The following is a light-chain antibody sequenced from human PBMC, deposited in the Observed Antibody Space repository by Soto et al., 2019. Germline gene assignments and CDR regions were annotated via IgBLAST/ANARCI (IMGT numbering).Light chain of an antibody. CDR1: QRVSTY. J-gene: IGKJ2*01. V-gene: IGKV1-39*01. CDR3: QQSYSTPRT. Sequence: DIQMTQSPSSLSASVGDRVTITCRASQRVSTYLNWYQQKPEKAPKLLIYAASSLQSGVPSRFNGSGSGTDFTLTISSLQPEDFATYYCQQSYSTPRTFGQGTKLEIK. CDR2: AAS.